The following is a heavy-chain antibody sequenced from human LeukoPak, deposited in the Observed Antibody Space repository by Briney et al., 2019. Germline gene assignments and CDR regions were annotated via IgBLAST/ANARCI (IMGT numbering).Heavy chain of an antibody. CDR3: TTGIGNYYYY. CDR1: GSTFSRYW. CDR2: VKSDGSDT. J-gene: IGHJ4*02. Sequence: PGGSLRLSCAASGSTFSRYWMHWVRRAPGKGLVWVSRVKSDGSDTIYVDSVKGRFTISRDNAKNTLYLQMDSLRAEDTAVYYCTTGIGNYYYYWGQGTLVTVAS. D-gene: IGHD3-10*01. V-gene: IGHV3-74*01.